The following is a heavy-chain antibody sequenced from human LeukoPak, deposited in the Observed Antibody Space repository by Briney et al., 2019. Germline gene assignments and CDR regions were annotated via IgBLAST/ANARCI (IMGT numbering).Heavy chain of an antibody. Sequence: SETLSLTCTVSGGSISSSGYYWGWIRQPPGKGLEWIGTIYYSGSTQYNPSLKSRVTISVDTSKNQFSLKLSSVTAADTAVYYCARGRTRPPYDYVWGSYRLDYYFDYWGQGTLVTVSS. D-gene: IGHD3-16*02. CDR3: ARGRTRPPYDYVWGSYRLDYYFDY. V-gene: IGHV4-39*01. CDR1: GGSISSSGYY. J-gene: IGHJ4*02. CDR2: IYYSGST.